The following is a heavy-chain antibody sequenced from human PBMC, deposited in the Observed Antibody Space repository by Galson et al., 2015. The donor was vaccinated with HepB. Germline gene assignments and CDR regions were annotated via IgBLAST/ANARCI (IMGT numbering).Heavy chain of an antibody. CDR1: GYTFTSYG. J-gene: IGHJ6*02. V-gene: IGHV1-18*04. D-gene: IGHD3-16*02. CDR2: ISAYNGNT. Sequence: CKASGYTFTSYGISWVRQAPGQGLEWMGWISAYNGNTNYAQKLQGRVTMTTDTSTSTAYMELRSLRSDDTAVYYCARDQGPTYDYVWGSYRSTTNYGMDVWGQGTTVTVSS. CDR3: ARDQGPTYDYVWGSYRSTTNYGMDV.